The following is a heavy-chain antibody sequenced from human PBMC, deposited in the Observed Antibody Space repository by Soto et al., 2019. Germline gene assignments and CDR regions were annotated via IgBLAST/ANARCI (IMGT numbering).Heavy chain of an antibody. J-gene: IGHJ4*02. V-gene: IGHV1-69*01. Sequence: QVQLVQSGAEVKKPGSSVKVSCRASGGTFSSYAFTWVRQAPGQGLEWMGGVIPIFGEANYAQKFQGRVTITADESTTTAYMELISLRSDDTAVYYCVTEGGSSSWYACRFDCWGQGTLVTVSS. D-gene: IGHD6-13*01. CDR2: VIPIFGEA. CDR3: VTEGGSSSWYACRFDC. CDR1: GGTFSSYA.